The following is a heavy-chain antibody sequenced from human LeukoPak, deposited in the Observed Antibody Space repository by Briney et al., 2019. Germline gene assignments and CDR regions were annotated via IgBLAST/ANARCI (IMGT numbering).Heavy chain of an antibody. D-gene: IGHD3-10*01. V-gene: IGHV3-23*01. CDR1: GFTFSSYA. CDR3: AKADGSGSYYNTYPTYFDY. J-gene: IGHJ4*02. CDR2: ISGSGGST. Sequence: PGGSLRLSCAASGFTFSSYAISWVRQAPGKGLEWVSAISGSGGSTYYADSVKGRFTISRDNSKNTLYLQMNSLRAEDTAVYYCAKADGSGSYYNTYPTYFDYWGQGTLVTVSS.